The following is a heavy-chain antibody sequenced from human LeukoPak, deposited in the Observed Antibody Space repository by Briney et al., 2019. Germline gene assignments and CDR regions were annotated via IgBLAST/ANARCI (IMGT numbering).Heavy chain of an antibody. D-gene: IGHD3-22*01. CDR2: MYYSGST. J-gene: IGHJ4*02. CDR3: ARDASTTYYYDSSGYYPDY. Sequence: SETLSLTCTVSGGSISSSSYYWGRIRQPPGKGLEWIGSMYYSGSTYYNPSLKSRVTISVDTSKNQFSLKLSSVTAADTAVYYCARDASTTYYYDSSGYYPDYWGQGTLVTVSS. V-gene: IGHV4-39*07. CDR1: GGSISSSSYY.